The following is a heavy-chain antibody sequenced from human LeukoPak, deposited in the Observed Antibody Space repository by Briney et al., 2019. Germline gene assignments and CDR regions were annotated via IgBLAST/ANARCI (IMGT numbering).Heavy chain of an antibody. Sequence: ASVKVSCKASGYTFTGYYMHWVRQAPGQGLEWMGRINPNSGGTNYAQKFQGRVTMTRDTSISTAYMELSRLSSDDTAVYYCARARKFGIAAAVPGGYYYYYYMDVWGKGTTVTVSS. CDR1: GYTFTGYY. J-gene: IGHJ6*03. CDR3: ARARKFGIAAAVPGGYYYYYYMDV. CDR2: INPNSGGT. D-gene: IGHD6-13*01. V-gene: IGHV1-2*06.